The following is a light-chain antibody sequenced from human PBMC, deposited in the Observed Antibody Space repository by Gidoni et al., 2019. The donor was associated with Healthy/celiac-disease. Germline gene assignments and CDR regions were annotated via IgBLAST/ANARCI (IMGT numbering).Light chain of an antibody. CDR3: NSYAGSNNVV. CDR2: EVS. CDR1: SRDVGGYNY. J-gene: IGLJ2*01. Sequence: QSALTQPPSASGSPGQSVTISCTGPSRDVGGYNYVSWYQQHPGKAPKLMIYEVSKRPSGIPDRFSGSKSGNTASLTISVLQAVDEADYYCNSYAGSNNVVFGGGTKLTVL. V-gene: IGLV2-8*01.